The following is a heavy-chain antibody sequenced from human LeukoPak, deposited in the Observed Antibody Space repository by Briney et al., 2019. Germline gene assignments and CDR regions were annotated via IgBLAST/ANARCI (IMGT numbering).Heavy chain of an antibody. CDR2: IKSKTDGGTT. V-gene: IGHV3-15*07. D-gene: IGHD3-16*02. CDR3: TTGIMIYDYVWGSYRYTEDFDY. J-gene: IGHJ4*02. CDR1: GFTFSNAW. Sequence: GGSLRLSCAASGFTFSNAWMNWVRQAPGKGLEWVGRIKSKTDGGTTDYAAPVKGRFTISRGDSKNTLYLQMNSLKTEDTAVYYCTTGIMIYDYVWGSYRYTEDFDYWGQGTLVTVSS.